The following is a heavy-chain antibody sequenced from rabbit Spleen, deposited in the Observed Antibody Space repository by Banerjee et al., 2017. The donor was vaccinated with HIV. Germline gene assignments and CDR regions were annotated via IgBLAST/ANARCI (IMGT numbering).Heavy chain of an antibody. CDR1: GFSFSSSYW. Sequence: QSLEESGGDLVKPGASLTLTCTASGFSFSSSYWMCWVRQAPGKGLEWIACIAGGSDNTYYASWAKGRFTISKTSSTTVTLQVTSLTAADTATYFCTRDDGSGHYIDGYFNLWAQGPWSPS. D-gene: IGHD1-1*01. J-gene: IGHJ4*01. CDR3: TRDDGSGHYIDGYFNL. V-gene: IGHV1S40*01. CDR2: IAGGSDNT.